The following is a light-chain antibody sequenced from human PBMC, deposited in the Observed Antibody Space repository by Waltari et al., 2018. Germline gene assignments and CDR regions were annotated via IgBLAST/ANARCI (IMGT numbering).Light chain of an antibody. J-gene: IGKJ2*01. CDR2: GAS. V-gene: IGKV3-15*01. CDR3: QQYNIRPPDT. Sequence: EIVMTQSPATLSVSPGERAPLSCRASQSVKSNLVWYQQKPGQAPRLLIYGASTRVTGIPARFSGSGSGTEFTLTISSLQSEDSAVYFCQQYNIRPPDTFGQGTKLEIK. CDR1: QSVKSN.